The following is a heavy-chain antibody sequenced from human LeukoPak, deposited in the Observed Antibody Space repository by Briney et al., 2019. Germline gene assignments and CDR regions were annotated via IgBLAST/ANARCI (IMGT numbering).Heavy chain of an antibody. CDR2: ISSSSSYI. CDR1: GFTFSSYS. V-gene: IGHV3-21*01. Sequence: GGSLRLSCAASGFTFSSYSMNWVRQAPGKGLEWVSSISSSSSYIYYADSVKGRFTISRDNAENSLYLQMNSLRAEDTAVYYCARVEVIVRGVGGFDYWGQGTLVTVSS. D-gene: IGHD3-10*01. J-gene: IGHJ4*02. CDR3: ARVEVIVRGVGGFDY.